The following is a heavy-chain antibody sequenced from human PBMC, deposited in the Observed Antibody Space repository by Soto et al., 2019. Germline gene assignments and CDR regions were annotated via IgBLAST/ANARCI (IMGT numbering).Heavy chain of an antibody. V-gene: IGHV3-49*04. CDR1: GFTFGDYA. J-gene: IGHJ6*02. CDR2: IRSKAYGGTT. CDR3: TRSLGYCSGGSCYYYYYGMDV. Sequence: GGSLRLSCTASGFTFGDYAMSWVRQAPGKGLEWVGFIRSKAYGGTTEYAASVKGRFTISRDDSKSIAYLQMNSLKTEDTAVYYCTRSLGYCSGGSCYYYYYGMDVWGQGTTVTVSS. D-gene: IGHD2-15*01.